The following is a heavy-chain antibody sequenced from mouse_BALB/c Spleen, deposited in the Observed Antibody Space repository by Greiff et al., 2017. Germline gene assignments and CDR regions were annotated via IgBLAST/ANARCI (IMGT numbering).Heavy chain of an antibody. J-gene: IGHJ3*01. CDR1: GFTFSSYT. V-gene: IGHV5-9*03. D-gene: IGHD2-4*01. CDR3: ARSGDYEGFAY. CDR2: ISSGGGNT. Sequence: EVKVVESGGGLVKPGGSLKLSCAASGFTFSSYTMSWVRQTPEKRLEWVATISSGGGNTYYPDSVKGRFTISRDNAKNNLYLQMSSLRSEDTALYYCARSGDYEGFAYWGQGTLVTVSA.